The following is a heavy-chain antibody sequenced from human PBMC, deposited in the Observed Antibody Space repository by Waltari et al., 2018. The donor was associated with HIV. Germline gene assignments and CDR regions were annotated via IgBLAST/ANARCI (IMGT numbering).Heavy chain of an antibody. CDR1: GGSFSSYR. D-gene: IGHD3-10*01. CDR2: VIPMSGTT. Sequence: VQLIQPGTESRTPGSSVKVTCKDSGGSFSSYRSNWVRQAPGQGLEWMGRVIPMSGTTNKAQKFQGISTITADKSTTTSYMELTSLRTEDTAVYYCASARETMGVDFDFWGQGTLVTVSS. V-gene: IGHV1-69*08. J-gene: IGHJ4*02. CDR3: ASARETMGVDFDF.